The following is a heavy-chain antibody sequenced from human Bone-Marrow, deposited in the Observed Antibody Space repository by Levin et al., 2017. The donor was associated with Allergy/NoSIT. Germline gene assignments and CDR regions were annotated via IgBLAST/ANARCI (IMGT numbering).Heavy chain of an antibody. CDR1: GGSISSDNYF. CDR3: AREVGVADDTDAFGI. V-gene: IGHV4-30-4*01. Sequence: SETLSLTCTVSGGSISSDNYFWSWIRQPPGKGLEWIGYIHYSGTAHYNPSLTRRVTISIDTSKNQFSLKLSSVTAADTAVYYCAREVGVADDTDAFGIWGQGTTITVSS. D-gene: IGHD1-26*01. J-gene: IGHJ3*02. CDR2: IHYSGTA.